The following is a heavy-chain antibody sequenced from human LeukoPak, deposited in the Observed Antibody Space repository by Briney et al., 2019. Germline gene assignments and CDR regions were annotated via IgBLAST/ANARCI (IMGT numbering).Heavy chain of an antibody. CDR3: ARGWELNARFFDY. D-gene: IGHD1-26*01. J-gene: IGHJ4*02. V-gene: IGHV1-2*02. Sequence: ASVKVSXKASGYTFTGYYMHWVRQAPGQGLEWMGWINPNSGGTNYAQKFQGRVTMTRDTSISTAYMELSRLRSDDTAVYYCARGWELNARFFDYWGQGTLVTVSS. CDR2: INPNSGGT. CDR1: GYTFTGYY.